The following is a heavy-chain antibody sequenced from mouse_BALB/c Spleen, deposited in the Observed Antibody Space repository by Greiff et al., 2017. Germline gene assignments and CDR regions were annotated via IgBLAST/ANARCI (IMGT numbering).Heavy chain of an antibody. J-gene: IGHJ2*01. Sequence: VHLVESGAELVRPGASVTLSCKASGYTFTDYEMHWVKQTPVHGLEWIGAIDPETGGTAYNQKFKGKATLTADKSSSTAYMELRSLTSEDSAVYYCTRFHYWGQGTTLTVSS. V-gene: IGHV1-15*01. CDR1: GYTFTDYE. CDR3: TRFHY. CDR2: IDPETGGT.